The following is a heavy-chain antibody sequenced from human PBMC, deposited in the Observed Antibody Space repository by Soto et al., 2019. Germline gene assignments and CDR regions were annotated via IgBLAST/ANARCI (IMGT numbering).Heavy chain of an antibody. Sequence: PSETLSLTCSVSGGFVSSSRYSWGWIRQSPGKGLEWIGTIYSSENTYYNPSLLSRVTISVDTSKNEFSLRLSSVTAADTAVYYCASGGTTDWFDPWGQGTLVTVSS. J-gene: IGHJ5*02. V-gene: IGHV4-39*07. CDR1: GGFVSSSRYS. CDR3: ASGGTTDWFDP. CDR2: IYSSENT. D-gene: IGHD3-16*01.